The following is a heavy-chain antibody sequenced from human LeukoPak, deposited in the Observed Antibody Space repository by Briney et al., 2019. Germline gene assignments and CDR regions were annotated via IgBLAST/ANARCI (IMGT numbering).Heavy chain of an antibody. CDR3: ARDDGRGVVTPY. D-gene: IGHD2-21*02. CDR2: VYYTGTT. Sequence: SETLSLTCTVSGSSITGSDNYWGWIRQPPGKTLEWIGSVYYTGTTYYNPSLKSRVIISVDTSKNQFSLRLNSVTAADTAVYYCARDDGRGVVTPYWGQGTLVTVSS. J-gene: IGHJ4*02. CDR1: GSSITGSDNY. V-gene: IGHV4-39*07.